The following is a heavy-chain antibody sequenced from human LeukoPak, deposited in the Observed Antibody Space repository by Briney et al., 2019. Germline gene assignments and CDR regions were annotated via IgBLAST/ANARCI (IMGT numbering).Heavy chain of an antibody. CDR3: VREVWSHNCFDP. J-gene: IGHJ5*02. CDR2: INSSGST. CDR1: GGSISSGSYY. V-gene: IGHV4-61*02. D-gene: IGHD2-21*01. Sequence: SETLSLICTVSGGSISSGSYYWSWIRQPAGKGLEWIGRINSSGSTNYNPSLKSRVTISVDTSKNQFSLKLTSVTAADTALYYCVREVWSHNCFDPWGQGALVTVSS.